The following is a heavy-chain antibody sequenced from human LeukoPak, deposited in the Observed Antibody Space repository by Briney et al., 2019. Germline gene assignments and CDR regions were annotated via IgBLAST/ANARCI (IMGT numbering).Heavy chain of an antibody. CDR2: IKHDGSEKQDGSEK. D-gene: IGHD3-10*01. J-gene: IGHJ6*03. Sequence: GGSLRLSCAASGFTFSSYGMHWVRQAPGKGLEWVANIKHDGSEKQDGSEKNYVDSVKGRFTISRDNAKNSLYLQMNSLRAEDTAVYYCARSGRGVDSFYFYMDVWGKGTTVTVSS. CDR1: GFTFSSYG. CDR3: ARSGRGVDSFYFYMDV. V-gene: IGHV3-7*01.